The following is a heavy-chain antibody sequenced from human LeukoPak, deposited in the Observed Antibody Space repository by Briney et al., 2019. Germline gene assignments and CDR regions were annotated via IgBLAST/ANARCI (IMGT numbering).Heavy chain of an antibody. CDR3: ARDRSYSGYDYGGDY. CDR1: GYTFTSYG. J-gene: IGHJ4*02. V-gene: IGHV1-18*01. Sequence: ASVTVSCKASGYTFTSYGISWVRQAPGQGLEWMGWISAYNGNTNYAQKLQGRVTMTTDTSTSTAYMELRSLRSDDTAVYYCARDRSYSGYDYGGDYWGQGTLVTVSS. CDR2: ISAYNGNT. D-gene: IGHD5-12*01.